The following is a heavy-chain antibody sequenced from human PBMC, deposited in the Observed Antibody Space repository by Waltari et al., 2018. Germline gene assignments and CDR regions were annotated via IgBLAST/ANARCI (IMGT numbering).Heavy chain of an antibody. V-gene: IGHV3-53*04. CDR3: VTHSSNYYFAMDV. CDR2: ITSGGKT. Sequence: EVQLVESGGGLVQSGGSLRLSCEASAFSVSGTYMSWVRQAPGKGMGWGSVITSGGKTYDGDAVRGRFTMSRHDSKNTAYLQMDNLRPEDTAVFYCVTHSSNYYFAMDVWGPGTTVTVSS. CDR1: AFSVSGTY. J-gene: IGHJ6*02. D-gene: IGHD3-22*01.